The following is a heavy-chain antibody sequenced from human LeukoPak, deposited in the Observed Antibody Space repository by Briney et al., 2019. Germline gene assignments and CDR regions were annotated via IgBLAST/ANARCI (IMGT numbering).Heavy chain of an antibody. D-gene: IGHD6-13*01. CDR1: GFIFSNYG. V-gene: IGHV3-30*02. CDR2: IRYDGSNT. J-gene: IGHJ5*02. CDR3: AKDQAAAGGENWFDP. Sequence: GGSLRLSCAASGFIFSNYGLVWVRQAPGKGLEWVAFIRYDGSNTYYADSVKGRFTISRDNAKNSLYLQMNSLRAEDTALYYCAKDQAAAGGENWFDPWGQGTLVTVSS.